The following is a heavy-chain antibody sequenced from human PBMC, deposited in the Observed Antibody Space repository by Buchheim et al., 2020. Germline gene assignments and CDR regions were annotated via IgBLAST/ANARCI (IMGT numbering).Heavy chain of an antibody. J-gene: IGHJ4*02. CDR1: GFTFSRFW. CDR2: IDEYGTIT. Sequence: EVQLVESGGGLIQPGGSLRLSCAASGFTFSRFWMHWVRQAPGKGLVWVSRIDEYGTITNYADSVKGRFTISRDNARNTLYLQMNSLRVEDTAVYYCVRDLVGGSDYWDQGIL. CDR3: VRDLVGGSDY. V-gene: IGHV3-74*01. D-gene: IGHD6-25*01.